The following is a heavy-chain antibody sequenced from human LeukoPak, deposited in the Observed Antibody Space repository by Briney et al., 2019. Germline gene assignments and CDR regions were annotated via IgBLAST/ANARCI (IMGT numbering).Heavy chain of an antibody. CDR2: IYYSGST. J-gene: IGHJ4*02. CDR3: ARDREMAFDY. V-gene: IGHV4-59*01. CDR1: GGSIRSYY. Sequence: SETLSLTCTVSGGSIRSYYWSWVRQPPGKGLEWIAYIYYSGSTYYNPSLKSRVTISVDTSKNQFSLKLSSVTAADTAVYYCARDREMAFDYWGQGTLVTVSS. D-gene: IGHD5-24*01.